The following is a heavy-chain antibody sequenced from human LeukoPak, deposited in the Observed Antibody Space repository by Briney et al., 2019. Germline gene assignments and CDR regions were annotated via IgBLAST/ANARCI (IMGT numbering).Heavy chain of an antibody. CDR3: AKSLNYYDSGTSRRDFDY. D-gene: IGHD3-10*01. V-gene: IGHV3-23*01. Sequence: GGALRLSSADSIITSNSYVISSVPQAPGKGLEWGSPICDSGGSTYYADSVKGRFTISRDNSKNTLYLQMHSLRAEDTAVYYCAKSLNYYDSGTSRRDFDYWGQGTLVTVSS. CDR1: IITSNSYV. J-gene: IGHJ4*02. CDR2: ICDSGGST.